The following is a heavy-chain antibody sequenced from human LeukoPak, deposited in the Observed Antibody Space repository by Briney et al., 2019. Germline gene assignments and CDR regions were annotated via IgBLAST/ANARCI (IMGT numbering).Heavy chain of an antibody. V-gene: IGHV1-46*01. CDR3: ARVSGPRFAEKLDY. J-gene: IGHJ4*02. D-gene: IGHD5-24*01. CDR1: GYTFTNYY. Sequence: ASVKVSFKASGYTFTNYYMHWVRQAPGQGLEWMGIINPSGGSTSYAQKFQGRVTMTRDTSTSTVFMELSSLRSEDTAVYYCARVSGPRFAEKLDYWGQGSLVTVSS. CDR2: INPSGGST.